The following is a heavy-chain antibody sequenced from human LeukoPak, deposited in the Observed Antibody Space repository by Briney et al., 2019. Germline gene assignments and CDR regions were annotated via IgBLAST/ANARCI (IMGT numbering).Heavy chain of an antibody. CDR1: GFTFSSYA. J-gene: IGHJ4*02. CDR2: ISYDGSNK. V-gene: IGHV3-30-3*01. CDR3: ARGNYDFWSAFDY. Sequence: GRSLRLSCAASGFTFSSYAMHWVRQAPGKGLEWVAVISYDGSNKYYADSVKGRFTISRDNSKNTLYLQMNSLRAEDTAVYYCARGNYDFWSAFDYWGQGTLVTVSS. D-gene: IGHD3-3*01.